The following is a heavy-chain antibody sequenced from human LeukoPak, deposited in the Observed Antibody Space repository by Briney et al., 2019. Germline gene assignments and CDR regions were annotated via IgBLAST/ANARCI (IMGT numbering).Heavy chain of an antibody. J-gene: IGHJ5*01. D-gene: IGHD5-24*01. V-gene: IGHV3-11*04. Sequence: GGSLRLSCAASGFTFTDYYMSWVRQAPGKGLEWLSYISSSGSTIYYADSVKGRFTISRDNAKNSLYMQMNRLRAEDTAVYYCSRGTRLRWTDSWGQGTLFTVSS. CDR1: GFTFTDYY. CDR3: SRGTRLRWTDS. CDR2: ISSSGSTI.